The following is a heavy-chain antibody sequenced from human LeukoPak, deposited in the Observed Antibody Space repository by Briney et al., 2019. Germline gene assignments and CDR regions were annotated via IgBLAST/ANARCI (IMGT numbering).Heavy chain of an antibody. J-gene: IGHJ4*02. CDR2: ISSSSSYI. CDR3: TRLDL. Sequence: AGGSLRLSCAASGFTFSSYSMNWVRQAPGKGLEWVSSISSSSSYIYYADSVKGRFRISRGTSKNTLYLQMSSLRAEDTAVYYCTRLDLWGQGTQVSVSS. CDR1: GFTFSSYS. D-gene: IGHD3-3*01. V-gene: IGHV3-21*06.